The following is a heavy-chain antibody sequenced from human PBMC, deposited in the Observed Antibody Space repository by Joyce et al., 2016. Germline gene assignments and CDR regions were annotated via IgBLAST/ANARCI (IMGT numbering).Heavy chain of an antibody. V-gene: IGHV1-18*01. D-gene: IGHD4-23*01. J-gene: IGHJ3*01. CDR3: ARDFPGGSDAFDF. Sequence: QVHLVQSGPEVRKPGASVKVSCKASGYNFTSHGLSWVRQAPGQGLEWMGWISAYNGNTNDAEKFQGRLTMTTDTSTSTSYMDLRSLRSDDTAIYFCARDFPGGSDAFDFWGQGTMVIVS. CDR1: GYNFTSHG. CDR2: ISAYNGNT.